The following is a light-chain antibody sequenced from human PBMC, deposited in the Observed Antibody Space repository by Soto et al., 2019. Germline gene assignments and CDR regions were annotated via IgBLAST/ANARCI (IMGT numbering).Light chain of an antibody. Sequence: QSALTQPASVSGSPGQSITISCTGTGSDIGAYNYVSWYEQHPGKAPKLIIHGVTHRPSGVSTRFSASKSAHTASLTISGLQAEDEADYYCSSFTTNYFYVFGPGTKLTVL. CDR2: GVT. V-gene: IGLV2-14*01. J-gene: IGLJ1*01. CDR1: GSDIGAYNY. CDR3: SSFTTNYFYV.